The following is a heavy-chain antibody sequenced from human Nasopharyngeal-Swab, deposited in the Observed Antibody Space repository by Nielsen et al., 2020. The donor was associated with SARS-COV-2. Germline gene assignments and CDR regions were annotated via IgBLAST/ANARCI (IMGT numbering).Heavy chain of an antibody. Sequence: GESLKISCAASGFSFSSDGMAWVRQAPGKGLEWVSTINNGGADTHYADSVKDRFTISRDNSKDTLYLQMNNLRAEDTAIYYCVTDCCPVAGPLAYWGQGTLVTVSS. CDR3: VTDCCPVAGPLAY. CDR1: GFSFSSDG. CDR2: INNGGADT. V-gene: IGHV3-23*01. J-gene: IGHJ4*02. D-gene: IGHD6-19*01.